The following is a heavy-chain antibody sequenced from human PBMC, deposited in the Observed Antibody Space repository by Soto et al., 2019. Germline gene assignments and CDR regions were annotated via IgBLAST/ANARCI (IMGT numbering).Heavy chain of an antibody. Sequence: QVQLVESGGGVVRPGRSLRLSCAASGFTFNTYGFHWVRQAPGKGLAWLSVIWSDGNNKYYADSVKGRFTISRDSSKNTLYLQMNSLRVEDTAVYYCASIQLDTIMALDYWGQGTLVTVSS. CDR2: IWSDGNNK. J-gene: IGHJ4*02. CDR1: GFTFNTYG. D-gene: IGHD1-1*01. V-gene: IGHV3-33*01. CDR3: ASIQLDTIMALDY.